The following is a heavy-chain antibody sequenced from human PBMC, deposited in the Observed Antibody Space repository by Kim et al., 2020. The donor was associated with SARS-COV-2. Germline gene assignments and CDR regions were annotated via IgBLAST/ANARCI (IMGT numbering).Heavy chain of an antibody. D-gene: IGHD3-10*01. CDR2: INPSGSST. J-gene: IGHJ4*02. Sequence: ASVKVSCKASGYTFTNYYMYWVRQAPGQGLEWMGIINPSGSSTTYAQKFQDRFIMTRDTSTSTVYMQLSRLRSEDTAVYYCARGHYGSGTYFGYWGQGTLVTVSS. V-gene: IGHV1-46*01. CDR3: ARGHYGSGTYFGY. CDR1: GYTFTNYY.